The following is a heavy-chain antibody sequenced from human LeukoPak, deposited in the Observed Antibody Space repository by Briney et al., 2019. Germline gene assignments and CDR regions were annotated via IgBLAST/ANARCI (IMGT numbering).Heavy chain of an antibody. CDR3: ASTYYYDSSGYSTFDS. V-gene: IGHV4-39*01. J-gene: IGHJ4*02. CDR2: IYYSGST. Sequence: SETLSLTCTVSGGSISSSSYYWGWIRQPPGKGLEWIGSIYYSGSTYYNPSLKSRVTISVDTSKNQFSLKLSSVTAADTAVCYCASTYYYDSSGYSTFDSWGQGTLVTVSS. CDR1: GGSISSSSYY. D-gene: IGHD3-22*01.